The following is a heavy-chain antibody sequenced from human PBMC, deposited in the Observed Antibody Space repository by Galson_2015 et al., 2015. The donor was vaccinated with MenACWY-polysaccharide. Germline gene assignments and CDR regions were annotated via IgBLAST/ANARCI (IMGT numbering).Heavy chain of an antibody. CDR3: AKAAVRGEPDY. V-gene: IGHV3-9*01. D-gene: IGHD3-10*01. Sequence: SLRLSCAASGFTFDDYAMHWVRQAPGKSLEWVSGISWDSGNIGYADSVKDRFTISRDNAKNSLYLQMNSLRPEGTALYYCAKAAVRGEPDYWGQGTLVTVSS. J-gene: IGHJ4*02. CDR2: ISWDSGNI. CDR1: GFTFDDYA.